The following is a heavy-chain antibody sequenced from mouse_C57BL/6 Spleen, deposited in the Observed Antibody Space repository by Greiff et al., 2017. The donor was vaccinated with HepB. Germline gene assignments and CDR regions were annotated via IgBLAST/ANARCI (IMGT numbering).Heavy chain of an antibody. J-gene: IGHJ3*01. V-gene: IGHV5-17*01. CDR2: ISSGSSTI. CDR3: ARGSAYYDYCFAY. D-gene: IGHD2-4*01. Sequence: EVMLVESGGGLVKPGGSLKLSCAASGFTFSDYGMHWVRQAPEKGLEWVAYISSGSSTIYYADTVKGRFTISRDNAKNTLFLQMTSLRSEDTAMYYCARGSAYYDYCFAYWGQGTLVTVSA. CDR1: GFTFSDYG.